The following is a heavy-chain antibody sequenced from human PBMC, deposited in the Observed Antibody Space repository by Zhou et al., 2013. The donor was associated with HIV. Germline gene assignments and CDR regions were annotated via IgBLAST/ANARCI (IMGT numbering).Heavy chain of an antibody. CDR3: ASAGGNYYGSGSYYPPIA. CDR1: GYTFTSYD. J-gene: IGHJ4*02. D-gene: IGHD3-10*01. Sequence: QVQLVQSGAEVKKPGASVKVSCKASGYTFTSYDINWVRQATGQGLEWMGWMNPNSGKTGYAQKFQGRVTIIADESTSTAYMELSSLRSEDTAVYYCASAGGNYYGSGSYYPPIAWGQGTLVTVSS. V-gene: IGHV1-8*03. CDR2: MNPNSGKT.